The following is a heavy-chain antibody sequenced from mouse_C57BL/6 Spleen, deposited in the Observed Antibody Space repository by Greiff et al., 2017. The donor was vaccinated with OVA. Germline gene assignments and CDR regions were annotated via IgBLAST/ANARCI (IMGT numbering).Heavy chain of an antibody. CDR3: FIYYYGSSYDYYAMDY. J-gene: IGHJ4*01. CDR2: IDPENGNT. Sequence: VQLQQSVAELVRPGASVKLSCTASGFNIKNTYMHWVKQRPEQGLEWIGRIDPENGNTKYAPKFQGKATITADTSSNTAYLQLSSLTSEDTAIYYCFIYYYGSSYDYYAMDYWGQGTSVTVSS. D-gene: IGHD1-1*01. CDR1: GFNIKNTY. V-gene: IGHV14-3*01.